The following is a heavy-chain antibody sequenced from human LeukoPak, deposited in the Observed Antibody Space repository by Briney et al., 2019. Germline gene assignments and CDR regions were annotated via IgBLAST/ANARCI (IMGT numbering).Heavy chain of an antibody. J-gene: IGHJ4*02. CDR3: ARTPPIGSGSYLVY. Sequence: PSETLSLTCTVSGGSISSYYWSWIRQPAGKGVGWIGRIYTSGSTNYNPSLKSRVTMSVDTSKNQFSLKLSSVTAADTAVYYCARTPPIGSGSYLVYWGQGTLVTVSS. CDR1: GGSISSYY. D-gene: IGHD3-10*01. V-gene: IGHV4-4*07. CDR2: IYTSGST.